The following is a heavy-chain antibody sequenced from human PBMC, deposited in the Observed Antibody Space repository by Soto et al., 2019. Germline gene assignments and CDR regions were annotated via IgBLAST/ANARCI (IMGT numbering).Heavy chain of an antibody. CDR1: GGSISSGGYY. D-gene: IGHD1-26*01. CDR3: ARGGPNSGSYFNLVYYFDY. V-gene: IGHV4-31*03. J-gene: IGHJ4*02. CDR2: IYYSGST. Sequence: TLSLTCTVSGGSISSGGYYWSWIRQHPGKGLEWIGYIYYSGSTYYNPSLKSRVTISVDTSKNQFSLKLSSVTAADTAVYYCARGGPNSGSYFNLVYYFDYWGQGTLVTVSS.